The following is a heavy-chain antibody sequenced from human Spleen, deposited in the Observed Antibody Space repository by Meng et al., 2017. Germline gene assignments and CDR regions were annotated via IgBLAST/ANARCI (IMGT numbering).Heavy chain of an antibody. D-gene: IGHD4-17*01. CDR2: ISYDGSDK. V-gene: IGHV3-30*04. Sequence: QVQLVESGGGVVQPGRSLSLSCAASGFNFISYAIHWVRQAPGKGLEWVAVISYDGSDKYYADSVKGRFTISRDNSKNTLYLEMNSLRAEDTAVYYCARGHDYGDYENWFDPWGQGTLVTVSS. J-gene: IGHJ5*02. CDR3: ARGHDYGDYENWFDP. CDR1: GFNFISYA.